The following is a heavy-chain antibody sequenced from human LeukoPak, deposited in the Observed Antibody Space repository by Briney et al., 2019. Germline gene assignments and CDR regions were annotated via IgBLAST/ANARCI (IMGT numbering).Heavy chain of an antibody. J-gene: IGHJ4*02. D-gene: IGHD2-2*01. CDR1: GFTFSTYG. CDR3: ARALYYSNYLGY. V-gene: IGHV3-30*03. Sequence: GGSLRLSCAASGFTFSTYGMHWVRQAPGKGLEWVAVISSDGSNEYYADSVKGRFTISRDNSKNTLFLQMNSLRVEDTAVYYCARALYYSNYLGYWGQGTLVSVSS. CDR2: ISSDGSNE.